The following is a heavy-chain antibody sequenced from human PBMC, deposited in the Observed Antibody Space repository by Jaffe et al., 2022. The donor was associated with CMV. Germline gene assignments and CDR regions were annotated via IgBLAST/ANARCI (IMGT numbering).Heavy chain of an antibody. V-gene: IGHV4-59*01. D-gene: IGHD3-3*01. CDR2: IYYSGST. J-gene: IGHJ6*02. CDR3: ARGLTIFGVKPYGMDV. Sequence: QVQLQESGPGLVKPSETLSLTCTVSGGSISSYYWSWIRQPPGKGLEWIGYIYYSGSTNYNPSLKSRVTISVDTSKNQFSLKLSSVTAADTAVYYCARGLTIFGVKPYGMDVWGQGTTVTVSS. CDR1: GGSISSYY.